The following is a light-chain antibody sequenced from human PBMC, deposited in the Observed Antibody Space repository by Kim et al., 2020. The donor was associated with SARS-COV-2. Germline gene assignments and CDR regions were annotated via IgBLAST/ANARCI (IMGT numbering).Light chain of an antibody. Sequence: SVSQGERATLACRASQSIGSNVAWYQQKPGQAPRLLIFDASTRTTGIPARFSGSRSGTEFTLTISSLQSEDFAVYYCQQYNTWWTFGQGTKVDIK. V-gene: IGKV3-15*01. CDR1: QSIGSN. J-gene: IGKJ1*01. CDR3: QQYNTWWT. CDR2: DAS.